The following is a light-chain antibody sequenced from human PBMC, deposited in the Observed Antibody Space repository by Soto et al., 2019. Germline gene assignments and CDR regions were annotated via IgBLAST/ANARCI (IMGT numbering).Light chain of an antibody. CDR2: DAS. CDR1: QTVYNGY. CDR3: QQRSNWPPGIT. J-gene: IGKJ5*01. Sequence: ENVLTQSPGTLSLSPVERATLSCMASQTVYNGYLAWYQQKPGQAPRLLIYDASNRATGIPARFSGSGSGTDFTLTISSLEPEDFAVYYCQQRSNWPPGITFGQGTRLEIK. V-gene: IGKV3-11*01.